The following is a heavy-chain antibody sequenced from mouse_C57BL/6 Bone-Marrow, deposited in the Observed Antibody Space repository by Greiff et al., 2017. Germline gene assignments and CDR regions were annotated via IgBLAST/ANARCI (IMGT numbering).Heavy chain of an antibody. J-gene: IGHJ4*01. CDR1: GFNIKDDY. Sequence: EVQLQQSGAELVRPGASVKLSCTASGFNIKDDYMPWVKQRPEQGLEWIGWIDPENGDTEYASKFQGKATITADTSSNTAYLQLSSLTSEDTAVYYCTSYDYDYAMDYWGQGTSVTVSS. V-gene: IGHV14-4*01. D-gene: IGHD2-4*01. CDR3: TSYDYDYAMDY. CDR2: IDPENGDT.